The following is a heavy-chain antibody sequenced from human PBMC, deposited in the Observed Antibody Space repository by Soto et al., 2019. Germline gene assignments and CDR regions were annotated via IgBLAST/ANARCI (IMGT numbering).Heavy chain of an antibody. CDR3: ARAPSGWKRDRGMDV. J-gene: IGHJ6*02. CDR1: GFTFSSYS. D-gene: IGHD3-10*01. CDR2: ISSSSSTI. Sequence: GGSLRLSCAASGFTFSSYSMNWVRQAPGKGLEWVSYISSSSSTIYYADSVKGRFTISRDNAKNSLYLQMNSLRDEDTAVYYCARAPSGWKRDRGMDVWGQGTTVTVSS. V-gene: IGHV3-48*02.